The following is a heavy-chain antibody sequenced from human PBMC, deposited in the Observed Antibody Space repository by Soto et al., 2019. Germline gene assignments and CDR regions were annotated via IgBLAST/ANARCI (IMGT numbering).Heavy chain of an antibody. CDR2: HYSGGST. J-gene: IGHJ5*02. CDR1: GFSVSSNY. D-gene: IGHD1-26*01. CDR3: ARHRHPRGTVGATSPLDP. Sequence: RWSLRLSCAISGFSVSSNYLSWFRQAPGKGLEWVSVHYSGGSTYYADSVQGRFTISRDKSNNTLYLQMRRVRAEDTAVYFCARHRHPRGTVGATSPLDPWGQGTQVTVSS. V-gene: IGHV3-53*01.